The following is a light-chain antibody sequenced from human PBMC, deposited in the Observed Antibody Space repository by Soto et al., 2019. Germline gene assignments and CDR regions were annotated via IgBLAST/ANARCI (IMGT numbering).Light chain of an antibody. CDR2: DAS. CDR1: QSVSSN. V-gene: IGKV3-15*01. J-gene: IGKJ4*01. CDR3: QQYNDWPRT. Sequence: EIVMMQSPATLSVSPGERATLSCRASQSVSSNLAWYQQKPGQAPRLLIYDASTRATGIPARFSGSGSGTEFTLTISSLQSEDFAIYYCQQYNDWPRTFGGGTKVEIK.